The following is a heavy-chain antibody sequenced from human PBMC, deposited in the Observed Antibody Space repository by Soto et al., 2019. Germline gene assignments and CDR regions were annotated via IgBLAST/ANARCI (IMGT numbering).Heavy chain of an antibody. Sequence: GVLRLSCAASGFTFSTYNMNWVRQAPGKGLEWVSYISSSSTTIYYADSVKGRFTISRDNAKNSLYLQMNSLRDEDTAVYYCARRDPYSKYYFDYWGQGTLVTVSS. D-gene: IGHD2-21*01. CDR2: ISSSSTTI. CDR1: GFTFSTYN. V-gene: IGHV3-48*02. CDR3: ARRDPYSKYYFDY. J-gene: IGHJ4*02.